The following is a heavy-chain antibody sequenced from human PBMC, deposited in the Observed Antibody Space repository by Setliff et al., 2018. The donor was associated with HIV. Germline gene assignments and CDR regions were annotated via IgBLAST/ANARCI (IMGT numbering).Heavy chain of an antibody. CDR1: GYTFTSYD. CDR2: MNPNSGYT. J-gene: IGHJ4*02. V-gene: IGHV1-8*03. CDR3: ARGSGFIEAAGTDY. Sequence: ASVKVSCKASGYTFTSYDINWVRQATGQGLEWMGWMNPNSGYTGYAQKFQGRVTITSDTSISTAYMELSSLRSEDTAVYYCARGSGFIEAAGTDYWGQGTLVTVSS. D-gene: IGHD6-13*01.